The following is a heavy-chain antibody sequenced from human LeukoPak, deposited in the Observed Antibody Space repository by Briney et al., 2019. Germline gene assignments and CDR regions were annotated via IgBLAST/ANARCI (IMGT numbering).Heavy chain of an antibody. CDR1: GFTFSTYA. CDR2: ISGSGGST. V-gene: IGHV3-23*01. D-gene: IGHD6-6*01. CDR3: AKIRVYSFDY. Sequence: GGSLRLSCAASGFTFSTYAMSWVRQAPGKGLEWVSGISGSGGSTFYADSVKGRFTISRDNSKNTLYLQMNSLRAEDTAVYYCAKIRVYSFDYWGQGTLVTVSS. J-gene: IGHJ4*02.